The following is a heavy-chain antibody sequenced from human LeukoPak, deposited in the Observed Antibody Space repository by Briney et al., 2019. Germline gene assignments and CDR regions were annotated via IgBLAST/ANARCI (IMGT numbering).Heavy chain of an antibody. J-gene: IGHJ4*02. Sequence: SKTLSLTCTVSGGSISSYYWSWIRQPPGKGLEWIGHIYYSGATNYNPSLKSRVTISVDTSKNQFSLKLNSVTAADTAVYYCARRFVVITFENYFDYWGQGTLVTVSS. CDR2: IYYSGAT. CDR3: ARRFVVITFENYFDY. V-gene: IGHV4-59*08. CDR1: GGSISSYY. D-gene: IGHD3-10*01.